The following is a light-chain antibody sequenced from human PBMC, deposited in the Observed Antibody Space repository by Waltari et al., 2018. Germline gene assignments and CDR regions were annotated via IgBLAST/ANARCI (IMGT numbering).Light chain of an antibody. V-gene: IGLV5-45*03. J-gene: IGLJ3*02. CDR3: MSWYSAAWV. CDR2: YNSAYDK. Sequence: QAVVTQPSSLSASPGASASLTCTLRRGIIVRTYNIYWYQPKPGSPPRYLLRYNSAYDKQQGFGVPSRFSGSKDVSANSGSLLISGLQSEDGADYYCMSWYSAAWVSGGGTKLTVL. CDR1: RGIIVRTYN.